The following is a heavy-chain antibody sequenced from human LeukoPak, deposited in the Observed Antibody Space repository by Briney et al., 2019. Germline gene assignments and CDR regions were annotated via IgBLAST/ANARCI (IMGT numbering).Heavy chain of an antibody. D-gene: IGHD3-22*01. CDR3: ARENLADYYDSSGYFDY. V-gene: IGHV3-20*04. Sequence: GGSLRLSCAASGFTFDDYGMSWVRQAPGKGLEWVFGINWNGGSTGYADSVKGRFTISRDNAKNSLYLQMNSLRAEDTALYYCARENLADYYDSSGYFDYWGQGTLVTVSS. CDR1: GFTFDDYG. J-gene: IGHJ4*02. CDR2: INWNGGST.